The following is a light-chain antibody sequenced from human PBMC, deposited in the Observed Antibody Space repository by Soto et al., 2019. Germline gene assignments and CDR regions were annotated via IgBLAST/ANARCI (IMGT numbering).Light chain of an antibody. V-gene: IGKV1-39*01. Sequence: DIQMTHTPSSLSASVVDRATLTCRASQSISKYLAWYQQKPGKAPGLLIYDVSTLQSGVPSRFSGSGSGTDFTLTISCLQPEDLATYYCQQSFSPPQTFGRGTKVDI. CDR3: QQSFSPPQT. CDR2: DVS. J-gene: IGKJ4*01. CDR1: QSISKY.